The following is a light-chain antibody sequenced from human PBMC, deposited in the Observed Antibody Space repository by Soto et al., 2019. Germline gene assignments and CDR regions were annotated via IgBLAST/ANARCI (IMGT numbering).Light chain of an antibody. CDR2: LGS. CDR1: QSLLQSNGYNY. CDR3: MQPLQSWT. J-gene: IGKJ1*01. Sequence: DIVMTQSPLSLPVTPGEPASISCRSSQSLLQSNGYNYLDWYLQKPGQSPQLLIYLGSNRASGVPDRFSGSGSGTEFTLKISRVEAEDVGVYYCMQPLQSWTFGQGTKVEIK. V-gene: IGKV2-28*01.